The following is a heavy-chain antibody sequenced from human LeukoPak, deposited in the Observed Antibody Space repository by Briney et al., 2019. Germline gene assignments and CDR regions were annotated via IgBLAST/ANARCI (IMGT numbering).Heavy chain of an antibody. Sequence: SETLSLTCAAYGGSFSGYYWSWIRQPPGKGLEWIGEINHSGSTNYNPSPKSRVTISVDTSKNQCSLKLSSVTAADTAVYYCARAERTSCYDRSRLRYFDCWGYYYYMDVWGKGTTVTVSS. J-gene: IGHJ6*03. CDR2: INHSGST. D-gene: IGHD3-9*01. CDR3: ARAERTSCYDRSRLRYFDCWGYYYYMDV. CDR1: GGSFSGYY. V-gene: IGHV4-34*01.